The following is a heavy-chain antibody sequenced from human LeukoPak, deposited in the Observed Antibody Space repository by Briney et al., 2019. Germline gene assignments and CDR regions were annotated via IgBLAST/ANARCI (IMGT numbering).Heavy chain of an antibody. CDR1: GFTFSSYG. Sequence: RGSLRPSCAASGFTFSSYGMYWVRQAPGKGLEWVAFIRYDGSNKYYADSVKGRFTVSRDNSKNTLYLQMKSLRAEDTAVYYCAKGGGYEAQYYYYYLDVWGKGTTVTIPS. CDR3: AKGGGYEAQYYYYYLDV. D-gene: IGHD5-12*01. CDR2: IRYDGSNK. J-gene: IGHJ6*03. V-gene: IGHV3-30*02.